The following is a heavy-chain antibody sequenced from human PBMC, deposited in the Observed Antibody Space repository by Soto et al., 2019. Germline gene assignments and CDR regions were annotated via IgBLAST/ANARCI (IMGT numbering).Heavy chain of an antibody. Sequence: PGGSLRLSCAASGFTFSRDWMHWVRQAPGKGLVWVSHLNRDGSSTSYADSVNGRFTISRDNARNTLFLQMNSLRAEDTAVYYCARAYCSSTSCYRNRIVYYYGMDVWGQGTTVTVSS. V-gene: IGHV3-74*01. CDR2: LNRDGSST. J-gene: IGHJ6*02. D-gene: IGHD2-2*01. CDR3: ARAYCSSTSCYRNRIVYYYGMDV. CDR1: GFTFSRDW.